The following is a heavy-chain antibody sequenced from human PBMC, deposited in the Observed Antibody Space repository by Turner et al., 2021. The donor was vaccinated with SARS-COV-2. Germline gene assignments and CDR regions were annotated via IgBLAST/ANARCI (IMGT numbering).Heavy chain of an antibody. CDR2: IDSGGST. CDR1: GFTVSSNY. V-gene: IGHV3-66*01. Sequence: EVQLVESGGGLVPPGGSLRLSCAASGFTVSSNYMNWVRQAPGKGLEWVSVIDSGGSTFYADSVKGRFTISRDNSKNTLYLQMNSLRAEDTAVYYCARFGGYRGDNDFWGQGTLVTVSS. J-gene: IGHJ4*02. D-gene: IGHD3-10*01. CDR3: ARFGGYRGDNDF.